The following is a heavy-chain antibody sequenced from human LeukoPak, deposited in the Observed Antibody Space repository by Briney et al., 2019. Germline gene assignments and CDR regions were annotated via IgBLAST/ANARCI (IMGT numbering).Heavy chain of an antibody. J-gene: IGHJ4*02. Sequence: GGSLRLSCAASGFTFSGYAMHWVRKAPGKGLEWVAVISYDGSNKYYADSVKGRFTISRDNSKNTLYLQMNSLRAEDTAVYYCARDYGSGSYYNVPYFDYWGQGTLVTVPS. CDR2: ISYDGSNK. V-gene: IGHV3-30-3*01. D-gene: IGHD3-10*01. CDR3: ARDYGSGSYYNVPYFDY. CDR1: GFTFSGYA.